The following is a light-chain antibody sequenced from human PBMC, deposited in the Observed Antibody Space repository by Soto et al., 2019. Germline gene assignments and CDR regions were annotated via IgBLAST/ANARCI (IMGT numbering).Light chain of an antibody. CDR2: HVT. V-gene: IGLV2-14*03. J-gene: IGLJ1*01. Sequence: QSALTQPASVSGSPGQSITISCTGTSSDIGHYDYVSWYQQHPGKAPKLMIYHVTYRPSGVSNRYSGSKSGNSASLTISGLQADDEADYYFCSLTTSHSYVFGRGTKVTV. CDR1: SSDIGHYDY. CDR3: CSLTTSHSYV.